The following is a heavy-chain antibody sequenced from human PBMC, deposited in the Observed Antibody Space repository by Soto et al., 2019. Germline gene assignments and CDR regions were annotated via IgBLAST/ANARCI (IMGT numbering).Heavy chain of an antibody. J-gene: IGHJ2*01. CDR3: ARGNSYGSYWYFDL. CDR1: GFSFSTYG. D-gene: IGHD5-18*01. V-gene: IGHV1-18*04. Sequence: QLQLVQSGAEVKNPGASVRVSCKASGFSFSTYGITWVRQAPGQGLEWMGWITASNGNTHYAQNLQGSVTMTTDTSTSTAYMELWRLSSDDTAVYYCARGNSYGSYWYFDLWGRGTLVTVSS. CDR2: ITASNGNT.